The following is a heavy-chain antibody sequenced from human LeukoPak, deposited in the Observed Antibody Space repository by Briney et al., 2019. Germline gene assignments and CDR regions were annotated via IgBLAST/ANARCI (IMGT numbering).Heavy chain of an antibody. J-gene: IGHJ4*02. Sequence: PGGSLRLSCAASGFTFSSCGMHWVRQAPGKGLEWVAVISYDGSNKYYADSVKGRFTISRDNSKNTLYLQMNSLRAEDTAVYYCAKESAGYCSGGSCLGLDYWGQGTLVTVSS. V-gene: IGHV3-30*18. CDR2: ISYDGSNK. CDR3: AKESAGYCSGGSCLGLDY. CDR1: GFTFSSCG. D-gene: IGHD2-15*01.